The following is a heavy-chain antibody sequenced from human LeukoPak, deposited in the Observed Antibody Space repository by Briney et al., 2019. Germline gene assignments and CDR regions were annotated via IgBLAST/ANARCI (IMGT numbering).Heavy chain of an antibody. V-gene: IGHV3-48*04. CDR2: IGGSSSTT. J-gene: IGHJ3*01. D-gene: IGHD1-26*01. Sequence: GGSLRLSCAASGFTFSLHTMDWVRQAPGKGLEWVSDIGGSSSTTDYADSVKGRFTISRDNAKNSLFLQMNSLTVEDTAVYYCARRGTYYSDALDVWGQGTMVTVSS. CDR1: GFTFSLHT. CDR3: ARRGTYYSDALDV.